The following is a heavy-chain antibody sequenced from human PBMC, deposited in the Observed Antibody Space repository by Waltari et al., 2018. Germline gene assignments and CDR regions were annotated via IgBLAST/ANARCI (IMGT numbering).Heavy chain of an antibody. Sequence: EVQLVESGGGVVQPGGSLRLSCAASGFTFSSYAMCWVRQAPGKGLEWVSAIRGSGGSTYYPDSVKGRFTIARENSKNPLYLQMNSMRAEDTAVYYCAKGGGTTIFGVVIIDPFDSWGQGTLVTVSS. CDR2: IRGSGGST. D-gene: IGHD3-3*01. V-gene: IGHV3-23*04. CDR1: GFTFSSYA. J-gene: IGHJ4*02. CDR3: AKGGGTTIFGVVIIDPFDS.